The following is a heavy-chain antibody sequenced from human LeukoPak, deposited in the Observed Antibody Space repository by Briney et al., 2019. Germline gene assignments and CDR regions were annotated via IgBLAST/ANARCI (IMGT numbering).Heavy chain of an antibody. V-gene: IGHV1-8*01. CDR2: MNPNSGNT. CDR1: GYTFTSYD. CDR3: ARDWGSSRPQDDAFDI. Sequence: ASVKVSCKASGYTFTSYDINWVRQATGQGLEWMGWMNPNSGNTGYAQKLQGRVTMTTDTSTSTAYMELRSLRSDDTAVYYCARDWGSSRPQDDAFDIWGQGTMVTVSS. J-gene: IGHJ3*02. D-gene: IGHD6-13*01.